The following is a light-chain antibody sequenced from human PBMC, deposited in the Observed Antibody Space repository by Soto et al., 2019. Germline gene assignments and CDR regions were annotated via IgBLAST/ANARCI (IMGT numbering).Light chain of an antibody. J-gene: IGKJ5*01. V-gene: IGKV1-39*01. CDR2: AAS. CDR3: HQTYSTLSIT. CDR1: ESIARH. Sequence: DIQMTQSPSSLSASVGDRVTITCRASESIARHLNWYQQKPGKAPKLLIYAASSLQNGVPSRFRGCGSGTDFTLTISNLQPEDFATYYCHQTYSTLSITFGQGTRLEIK.